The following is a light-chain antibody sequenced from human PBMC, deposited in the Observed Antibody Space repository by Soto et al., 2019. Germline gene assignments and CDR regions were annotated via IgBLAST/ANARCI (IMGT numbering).Light chain of an antibody. CDR3: NSYVAGSTLGV. J-gene: IGLJ2*01. Sequence: SALTQPPSASGSPGQSVTISCTGTSSDVGKYDYVSWFQHHPGKAPKLIIYEVSKRPSGVPDRFSGSKSGSTASLTASGLQTEDEADYYCNSYVAGSTLGVFGGGTQLTVL. CDR1: SSDVGKYDY. V-gene: IGLV2-8*01. CDR2: EVS.